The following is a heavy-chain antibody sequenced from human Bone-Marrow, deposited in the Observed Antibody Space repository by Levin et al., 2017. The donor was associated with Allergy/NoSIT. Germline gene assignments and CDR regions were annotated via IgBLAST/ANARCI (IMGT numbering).Heavy chain of an antibody. CDR3: ARVMDQGNYFDY. D-gene: IGHD2-8*01. J-gene: IGHJ4*02. CDR2: ISGSGATT. Sequence: SCAASGFTFRHYAMIWVRQAPGKGLEWVSRISGSGATTYYADSVKGRFTISRDKTKTLYLQMNSLRAEDTAVYYCARVMDQGNYFDYWGLGTLVTVSS. V-gene: IGHV3-23*01. CDR1: GFTFRHYA.